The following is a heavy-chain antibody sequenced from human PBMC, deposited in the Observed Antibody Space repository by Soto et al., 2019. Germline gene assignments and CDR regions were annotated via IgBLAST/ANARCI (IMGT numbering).Heavy chain of an antibody. J-gene: IGHJ3*02. CDR3: ARDPATRYCSSTSCQTPRIRNDAFDI. Sequence: ASVKVSCKASGYTFTSYAMHWVRQAPGQRLEWMGWINAGNGNTKYSQKFQGRVTITRDTSASTAYMELSSLRSEDTAVYYCARDPATRYCSSTSCQTPRIRNDAFDIWGQGTMVTVSS. CDR2: INAGNGNT. D-gene: IGHD2-2*01. V-gene: IGHV1-3*01. CDR1: GYTFTSYA.